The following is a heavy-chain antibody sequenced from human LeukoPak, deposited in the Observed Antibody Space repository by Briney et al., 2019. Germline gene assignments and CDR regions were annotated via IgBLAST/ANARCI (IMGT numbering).Heavy chain of an antibody. D-gene: IGHD3-22*01. CDR3: ARNYYDSSGYQEATF. J-gene: IGHJ4*02. Sequence: GTSLRLSCAASGFTFSNYGMHWVRQAPGKGLEWVAGIWYDGGYKYYADSVKGRFTISRDNSKNTLFLQMDSLRAEDTAVYYCARNYYDSSGYQEATFGGQGTRVTVSS. CDR1: GFTFSNYG. V-gene: IGHV3-33*01. CDR2: IWYDGGYK.